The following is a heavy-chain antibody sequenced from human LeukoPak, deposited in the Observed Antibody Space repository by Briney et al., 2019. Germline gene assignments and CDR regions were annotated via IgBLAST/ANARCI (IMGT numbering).Heavy chain of an antibody. J-gene: IGHJ4*02. CDR1: GFTFSSYS. CDR2: ISSSSSTI. D-gene: IGHD3-9*01. CDR3: ARDPIYDILTGHPDY. V-gene: IGHV3-48*04. Sequence: PGGSLRLSCKASGFTFSSYSINWVRQAPGKGLEWVSYISSSSSTIYYADSVKGRFTISRDNAKNSLYLQMNSLRAEDTAVYYCARDPIYDILTGHPDYWGQGTLVTVSS.